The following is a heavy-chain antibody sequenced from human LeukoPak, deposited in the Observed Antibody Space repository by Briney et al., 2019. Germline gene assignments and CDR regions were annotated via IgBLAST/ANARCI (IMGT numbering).Heavy chain of an antibody. Sequence: SVKVSCKASGGTFSSYAISWARQAPGQGLEWMGGIIPIFGTANYAQKFQGRVTITADKSTSTAYMELSSLRSEDTAVYYCAGGGVLRYFDNYYYYYYMDVWGKGTTVTVSS. CDR3: AGGGVLRYFDNYYYYYYMDV. D-gene: IGHD3-9*01. J-gene: IGHJ6*03. V-gene: IGHV1-69*06. CDR1: GGTFSSYA. CDR2: IIPIFGTA.